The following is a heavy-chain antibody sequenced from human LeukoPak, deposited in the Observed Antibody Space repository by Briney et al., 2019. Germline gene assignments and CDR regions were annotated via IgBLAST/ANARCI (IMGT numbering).Heavy chain of an antibody. CDR1: GFTFSNYW. J-gene: IGHJ3*02. CDR3: AREGSRLVIHAFDI. Sequence: QPGGSLRLSCAASGFTFSNYWMSWVRQAPGKGLEWVANINQDSSEKYYVDSVKGRFTISRDNAKNSLYLQMNSLRTEDTAVYFCAREGSRLVIHAFDIWGQGTMVTVSS. D-gene: IGHD2-21*01. CDR2: INQDSSEK. V-gene: IGHV3-7*01.